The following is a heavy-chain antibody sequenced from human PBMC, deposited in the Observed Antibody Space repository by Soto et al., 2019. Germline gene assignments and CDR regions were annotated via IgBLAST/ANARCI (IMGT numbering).Heavy chain of an antibody. Sequence: SETLSLTCTVAGGSISSSSYYWGWIRQPPGKGLEWIGSIYYSGSTYYNPSLKSRVTISVDTSKNQFSLKLSSVTAADTAVYYCARHIPYCSGGSCYSGYYYYYMDVWGKGTTVT. CDR1: GGSISSSSYY. D-gene: IGHD2-15*01. CDR3: ARHIPYCSGGSCYSGYYYYYMDV. V-gene: IGHV4-39*01. CDR2: IYYSGST. J-gene: IGHJ6*03.